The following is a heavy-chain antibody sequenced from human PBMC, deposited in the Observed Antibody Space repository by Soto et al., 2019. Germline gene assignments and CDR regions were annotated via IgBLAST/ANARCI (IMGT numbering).Heavy chain of an antibody. CDR2: ISGSGGST. V-gene: IGHV3-23*01. Sequence: EVQLLESGGGLVQPGGSLRLSCAASGFTFSSYAMSWVRQAPGKGLEWVSAISGSGGSTYYADSVKGRFTISRDNSKKTLNLQMNRLRAEDTAVYYCAKDLEYGGNWYYFDYWGQGTLVTVSA. D-gene: IGHD2-15*01. J-gene: IGHJ4*02. CDR3: AKDLEYGGNWYYFDY. CDR1: GFTFSSYA.